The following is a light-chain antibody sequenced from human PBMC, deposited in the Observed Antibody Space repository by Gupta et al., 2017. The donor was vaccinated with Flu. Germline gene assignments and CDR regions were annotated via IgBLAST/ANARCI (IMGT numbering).Light chain of an antibody. Sequence: FVSPGERATRSCRASESVSRNLAWYQQKPGQAPSRLIYGASTRATGIPARFSGSGSGTEFTLTISSLQSEDFALYYCQQYNNGPPMYTFGQGTKLEIK. CDR3: QQYNNGPPMYT. V-gene: IGKV3-15*01. CDR1: ESVSRN. CDR2: GAS. J-gene: IGKJ2*01.